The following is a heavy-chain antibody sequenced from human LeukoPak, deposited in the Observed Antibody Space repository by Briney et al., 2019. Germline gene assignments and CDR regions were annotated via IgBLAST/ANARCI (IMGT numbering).Heavy chain of an antibody. D-gene: IGHD6-13*01. CDR1: GFTFSDYT. Sequence: GGSLRLSCAASGFTFSDYTMTWVRQAPGKGLEWVASISSDSSYIDYADSVKGRFTISRDNAKSSLYLQMNSLRAEDTAVYYCARDTPRVSSTIDYWGQGTLVTVSS. CDR2: ISSDSSYI. J-gene: IGHJ4*02. CDR3: ARDTPRVSSTIDY. V-gene: IGHV3-21*01.